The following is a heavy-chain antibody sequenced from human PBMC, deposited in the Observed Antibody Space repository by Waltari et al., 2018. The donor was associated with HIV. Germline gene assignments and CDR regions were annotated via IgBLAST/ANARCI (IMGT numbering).Heavy chain of an antibody. J-gene: IGHJ3*02. CDR2: NYPVDSDT. CDR1: GYSFTSYW. CDR3: ARARSIAAPTPDAFDI. Sequence: EVQLVQSGAEVKKTGESLTISCKGSGYSFTSYWSGGGRQSPGKGLEWMGINYPVDSDTRYSPSIQGQVTISADKSISTAYLQWSSLKASDTAMYYCARARSIAAPTPDAFDIWGQGTMVTVSS. V-gene: IGHV5-51*03. D-gene: IGHD6-6*01.